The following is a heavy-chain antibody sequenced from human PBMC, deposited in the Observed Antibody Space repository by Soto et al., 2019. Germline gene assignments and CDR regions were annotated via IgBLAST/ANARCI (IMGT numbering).Heavy chain of an antibody. CDR2: ISGSGGST. J-gene: IGHJ5*02. V-gene: IGHV3-23*01. CDR1: GFTFSSYA. CDR3: AKVTSSGWYWFDP. Sequence: LRLSCAASGFTFSSYAMSWVRQAPGKGLEWVSAISGSGGSTYYADSVEGRFTISRDNSKNTLYLQMNSLRAEDTAVYYCAKVTSSGWYWFDPWGQGTLVTVSS. D-gene: IGHD6-19*01.